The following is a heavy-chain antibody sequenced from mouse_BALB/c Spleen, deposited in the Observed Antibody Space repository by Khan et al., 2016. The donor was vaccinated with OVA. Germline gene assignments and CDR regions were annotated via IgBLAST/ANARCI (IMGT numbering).Heavy chain of an antibody. CDR2: ISSGGGTSI. CDR1: GFTFSKYA. Sequence: EVELVESGGDLVKPGDSLKLSCTASGFTFSKYAMSWVRQTPEKRLEWVATISSGGGTSIYYPDRVKGRFTIFRDNAKNSLSLQMSSPRSAAPAMYCCSRVYFDCCDYWGPGTTLTVSS. J-gene: IGHJ2*01. D-gene: IGHD1-1*01. CDR3: SRVYFDCCDY. V-gene: IGHV5-9-3*01.